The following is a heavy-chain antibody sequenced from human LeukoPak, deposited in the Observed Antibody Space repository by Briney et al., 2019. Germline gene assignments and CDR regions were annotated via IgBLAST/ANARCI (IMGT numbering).Heavy chain of an antibody. CDR2: ISSSGSTI. V-gene: IGHV3-48*03. Sequence: QPGGSLRLSCAASGFTFRSYEMNWVRQAPGKGLEWVSYISSSGSTITYADSVKGRFTMSRDNAKNTLYLQMNSLRAEDTAVYHCARHVLDYWGQGTLVTVSS. CDR1: GFTFRSYE. J-gene: IGHJ4*02. CDR3: ARHVLDY.